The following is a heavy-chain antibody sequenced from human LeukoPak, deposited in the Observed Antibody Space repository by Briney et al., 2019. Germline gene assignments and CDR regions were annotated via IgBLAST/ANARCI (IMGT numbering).Heavy chain of an antibody. J-gene: IGHJ4*02. V-gene: IGHV3-53*01. CDR2: IYSDNT. CDR3: ARLEKWFGELSSYYFDY. CDR1: GFTVSSNS. D-gene: IGHD3-10*01. Sequence: GGSLRLSCTVSGFTVSSNSMSWVRQAPGKGLEWASFIYSDNTHYSDSVKGRFTISRDNSKNTLYLQMNSLRAEDTAVYYCARLEKWFGELSSYYFDYWGQGTLVTVSS.